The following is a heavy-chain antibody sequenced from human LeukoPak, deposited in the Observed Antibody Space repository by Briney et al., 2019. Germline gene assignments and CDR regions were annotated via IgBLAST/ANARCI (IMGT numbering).Heavy chain of an antibody. J-gene: IGHJ4*02. CDR2: INPNSGGT. V-gene: IGHV1-2*02. CDR3: ATSYYYDSSGYYPGRLVDY. D-gene: IGHD3-22*01. Sequence: ASVKVSCKASGYTFTGYYMHWVRQAPGQGLEWMGWINPNSGGTNYAQKFQGRVTMTRDTSISTAYMELSRLRSDDTAVYYCATSYYYDSSGYYPGRLVDYWGQGTLVTVSS. CDR1: GYTFTGYY.